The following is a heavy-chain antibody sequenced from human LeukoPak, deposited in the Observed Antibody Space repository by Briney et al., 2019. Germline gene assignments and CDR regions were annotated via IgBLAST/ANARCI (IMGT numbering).Heavy chain of an antibody. CDR3: TRVGYIDEGIDY. CDR2: ISYSSSHI. Sequence: GGSLRLSCAASGFSFRNYSLDWVRQAPGKGLEWVSSISYSSSHIYYADSVKGRFTISRDNAKNSLSLQMNSLRAEDTAVYYCTRVGYIDEGIDYWGQGTLVTVSS. V-gene: IGHV3-21*01. D-gene: IGHD5-24*01. J-gene: IGHJ4*02. CDR1: GFSFRNYS.